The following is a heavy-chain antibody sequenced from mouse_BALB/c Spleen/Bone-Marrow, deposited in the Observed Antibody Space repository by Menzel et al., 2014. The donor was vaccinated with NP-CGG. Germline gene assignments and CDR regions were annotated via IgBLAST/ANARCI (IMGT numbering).Heavy chain of an antibody. Sequence: EVQLVESGAELVKPGASVKLSGTASGFNIKDTYMYWVKQRPEQGLEWIGRIDPANGNTKYDPKFQDKATITADTSSNTAYLQLSSLTSEDTAVYYCARYYYGSSLFAYWGHGTLVTVSA. J-gene: IGHJ3*01. CDR3: ARYYYGSSLFAY. D-gene: IGHD1-1*01. CDR1: GFNIKDTY. V-gene: IGHV14-3*02. CDR2: IDPANGNT.